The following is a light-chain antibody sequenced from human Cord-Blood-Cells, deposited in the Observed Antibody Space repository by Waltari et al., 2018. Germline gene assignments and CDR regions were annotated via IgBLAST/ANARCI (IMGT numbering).Light chain of an antibody. V-gene: IGLV1-40*01. CDR1: SSNIGAGYT. CDR3: QSYDSSLSGYV. J-gene: IGLJ1*01. Sequence: QSVLTQPPSVSGAPVQRVTISCTGSSSNIGAGYTVHWYQQLPRTATKLLIYGNSNRPSGVPDRFTGSKSGPSASLAITGLQAEDEADYYCQSYDSSLSGYVFGTGTKVTVL. CDR2: GNS.